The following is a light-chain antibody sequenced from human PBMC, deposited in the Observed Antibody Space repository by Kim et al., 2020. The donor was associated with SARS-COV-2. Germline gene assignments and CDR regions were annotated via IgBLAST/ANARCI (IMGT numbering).Light chain of an antibody. CDR1: QGINSN. Sequence: DIQMTQSPSAMFASVGDRVTITCRASQGINSNLAWFQQKPGGVPKRLIYAASSLQSGVPSRFSGSGSGTEFTLTISSLQLEDFATYYCLQHNSYPLTFGGRTKVDIK. CDR3: LQHNSYPLT. J-gene: IGKJ4*01. V-gene: IGKV1-17*03. CDR2: AAS.